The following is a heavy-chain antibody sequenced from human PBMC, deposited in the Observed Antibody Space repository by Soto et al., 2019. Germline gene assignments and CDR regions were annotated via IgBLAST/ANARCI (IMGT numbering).Heavy chain of an antibody. J-gene: IGHJ4*02. V-gene: IGHV4-39*01. D-gene: IGHD2-21*02. CDR1: GDSISSRSYY. Sequence: KTSETLSLTCTVTGDSISSRSYYWGWIRQPPGKGLEWIGSIYYSGSTYNNPSLRSRVSMSIDTSKDQFSLKLKSVTAADTALYFCARQRNSVVTQAYFDVWGPGYLVTVSS. CDR3: ARQRNSVVTQAYFDV. CDR2: IYYSGST.